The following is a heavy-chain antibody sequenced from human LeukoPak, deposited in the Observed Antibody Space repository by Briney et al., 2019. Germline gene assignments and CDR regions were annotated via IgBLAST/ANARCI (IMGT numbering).Heavy chain of an antibody. J-gene: IGHJ6*03. V-gene: IGHV3-15*01. CDR1: GFTFSNAW. Sequence: GGSLRLSCAASGFTFSNAWMSCVRQAPGKGLEWVGRIKSKTDGGTTDYAAPVKGRFTISRDDSKNTLYLQMNSLKTEDTAVYYCTTDCLLWFGEACYMDVWGKGTTVTVSS. CDR3: TTDCLLWFGEACYMDV. CDR2: IKSKTDGGTT. D-gene: IGHD3-10*01.